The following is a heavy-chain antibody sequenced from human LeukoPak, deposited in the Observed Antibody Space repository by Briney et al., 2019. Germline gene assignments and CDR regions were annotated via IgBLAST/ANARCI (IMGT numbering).Heavy chain of an antibody. CDR2: IYPVYSDT. D-gene: IGHD4-17*01. CDR3: ARHLATVTASRQYHYYGMDV. V-gene: IGHV5-51*01. Sequence: GEPLKISCKASGYSFTFTKNWIGWVRQVPGKGLEWMGFIYPVYSDTRYNPSFPGQVTISVDKSISTTYLQWSSLKASDTAIYYCARHLATVTASRQYHYYGMDVWGQGTTVTVSS. J-gene: IGHJ6*02. CDR1: GYSFTFTKNW.